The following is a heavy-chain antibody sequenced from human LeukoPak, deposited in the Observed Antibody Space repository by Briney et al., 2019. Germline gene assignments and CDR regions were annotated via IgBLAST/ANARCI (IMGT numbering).Heavy chain of an antibody. Sequence: GGSLRLSCAASGFTFSSYEMNWVRQAPGKGLEWVSYISSSGSTIYYADSVKGRSTISRDNAKNSLYLQMDSLRAEDTAVYYCARDGGWDYVWGSYRSGAFDIWGQGTMVTVSS. CDR2: ISSSGSTI. V-gene: IGHV3-48*03. CDR1: GFTFSSYE. D-gene: IGHD3-16*02. J-gene: IGHJ3*02. CDR3: ARDGGWDYVWGSYRSGAFDI.